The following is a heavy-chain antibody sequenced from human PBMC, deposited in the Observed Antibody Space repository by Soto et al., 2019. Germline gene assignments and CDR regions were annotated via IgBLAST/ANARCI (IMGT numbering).Heavy chain of an antibody. V-gene: IGHV4-59*01. Sequence: QVQLQESGPGLVKPSETLSLTCTVSGGSINNYYWSWIRQPPGKGLEWIGYIYYSGSTNYNPSLKSRVTISVDTSKNQFSLQLSSVTAAATAVYYCARRYGGNFDYWGQGTLVTVSS. CDR2: IYYSGST. CDR3: ARRYGGNFDY. D-gene: IGHD1-26*01. J-gene: IGHJ4*02. CDR1: GGSINNYY.